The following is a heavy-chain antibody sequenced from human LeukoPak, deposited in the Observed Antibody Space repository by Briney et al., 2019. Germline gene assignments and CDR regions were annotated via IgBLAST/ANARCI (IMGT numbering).Heavy chain of an antibody. CDR1: GGSFSGYY. Sequence: SETLSLTCAVYGGSFSGYYWSWIRQPPGKGLEWIGEINHSGSTNYNPSLKSRVTISVDTSKNQFSLKLSSVTAADTVVYYCARHSRDGYLDYWGQGTLVTVSS. V-gene: IGHV4-34*01. D-gene: IGHD5-24*01. CDR3: ARHSRDGYLDY. CDR2: INHSGST. J-gene: IGHJ4*02.